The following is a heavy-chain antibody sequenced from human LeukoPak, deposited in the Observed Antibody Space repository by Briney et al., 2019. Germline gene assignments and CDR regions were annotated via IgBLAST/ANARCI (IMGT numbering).Heavy chain of an antibody. V-gene: IGHV3-33*01. Sequence: PGGSLRLSCAASGFTFNTYGMHWVRQAPGKGLEWVAVIWYDGSKKYYADSVKGRFTISRDNSKNTIYLQMNSLRADDTAIYYCARARHCTTTTCRPYDYGLDVWSHGTTVTVSS. CDR3: ARARHCTTTTCRPYDYGLDV. CDR2: IWYDGSKK. CDR1: GFTFNTYG. J-gene: IGHJ6*02. D-gene: IGHD2-2*01.